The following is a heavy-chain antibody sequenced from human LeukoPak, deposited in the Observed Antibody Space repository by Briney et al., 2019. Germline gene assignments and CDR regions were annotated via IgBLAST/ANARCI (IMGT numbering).Heavy chain of an antibody. Sequence: ASVKVSCKASGYTSTSYDISWVRQAPGQGLEWMGWISAHNGNTNYAQKFQGRVAMTTDTSTSTAYMELRSPTSDDTAVYYCARLASSGYYTEYYLDYWGQGTLVTVSS. J-gene: IGHJ4*02. D-gene: IGHD6-19*01. V-gene: IGHV1-18*01. CDR3: ARLASSGYYTEYYLDY. CDR2: ISAHNGNT. CDR1: GYTSTSYD.